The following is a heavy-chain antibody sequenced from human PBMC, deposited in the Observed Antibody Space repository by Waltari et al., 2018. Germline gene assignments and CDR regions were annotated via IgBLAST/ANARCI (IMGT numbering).Heavy chain of an antibody. V-gene: IGHV4-38-2*01. CDR2: IYQSGST. CDR3: ARNLTAWTTGTFDV. J-gene: IGHJ3*01. D-gene: IGHD2-21*02. CDR1: GYSISSGDY. Sequence: QVKLQESGPGLVKPSATLSLPCAVSGYSISSGDYWGWIRQTPGKGLEWIGTIYQSGSTYYKPALKSRVTISVDTSSTHFSLRRTSVTAADTALYYCARNLTAWTTGTFDVWGQGTMVTVSS.